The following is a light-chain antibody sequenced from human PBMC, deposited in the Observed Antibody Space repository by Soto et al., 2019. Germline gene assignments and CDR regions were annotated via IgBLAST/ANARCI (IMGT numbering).Light chain of an antibody. V-gene: IGKV1-5*03. CDR2: QAS. CDR3: QQYRLYPWT. J-gene: IGKJ1*01. Sequence: DIQMTQSPSTLSASVGDRVTITCRASQSPGISLAWYQQKPGKAPNLLIYQASRLESGVPSRFSGSGSGTEFTLTISSLHPDDFATYYCQQYRLYPWTFGQGTKVESK. CDR1: QSPGIS.